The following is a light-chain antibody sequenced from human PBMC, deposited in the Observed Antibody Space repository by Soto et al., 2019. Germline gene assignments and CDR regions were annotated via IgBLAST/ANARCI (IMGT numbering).Light chain of an antibody. CDR2: DAY. CDR1: QSISSW. CDR3: QQYNSYPWT. Sequence: DIQMTQSPSTLSASVGDRVTITCRASQSISSWLAWYQQKPGKAPKLLIYDAYSLESGVPSRLSGSGSGTDFTLTISSLQPDDFATYYCQQYNSYPWTFGQGTKVEIK. V-gene: IGKV1-5*01. J-gene: IGKJ1*01.